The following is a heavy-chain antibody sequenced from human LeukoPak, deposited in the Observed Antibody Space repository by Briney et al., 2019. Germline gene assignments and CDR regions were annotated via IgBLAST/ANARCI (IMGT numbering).Heavy chain of an antibody. J-gene: IGHJ4*02. D-gene: IGHD1-1*01. V-gene: IGHV4-59*08. CDR1: GGSNY. CDR2: IHYSGST. Sequence: SETLSLTCTVSGGSNYWSWIRQPPGKGLEWIGYIHYSGSTSYNPSLKSRVTISIDTSKNQFSLKLSSVTAADTAVYYCARRVGTTTPNFDYWGQGTLVTVSS. CDR3: ARRVGTTTPNFDY.